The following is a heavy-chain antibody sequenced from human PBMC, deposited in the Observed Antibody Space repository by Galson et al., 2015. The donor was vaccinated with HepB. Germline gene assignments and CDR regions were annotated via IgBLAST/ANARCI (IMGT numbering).Heavy chain of an antibody. CDR1: GNGFTTSW. Sequence: QSGAEVKKPGDSLKISCKPPGNGFTTSWTGWVRQIPEKGRDWMGILYPGASDVSYSPPSQAQVTISADTSISTAYLQWSSLRASDTAMYFCATAHGYCSGGRCYFFDQWGQGTLVTVSS. CDR3: ATAHGYCSGGRCYFFDQ. J-gene: IGHJ4*02. CDR2: LYPGASDV. D-gene: IGHD2-15*01. V-gene: IGHV5-51*01.